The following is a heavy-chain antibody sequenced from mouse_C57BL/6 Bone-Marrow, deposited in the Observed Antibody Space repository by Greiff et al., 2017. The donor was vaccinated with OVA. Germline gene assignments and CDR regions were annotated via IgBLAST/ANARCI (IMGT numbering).Heavy chain of an antibody. J-gene: IGHJ3*01. CDR3: ARTHYDSREGFAY. D-gene: IGHD2-4*01. CDR1: GYTFTDYY. Sequence: VQLKQSGPELVKPGASVKISCKASGYTFTDYYMNWVKQSHGKSLEWIGDINPNNGGTSYNQKFKGKATLTVDKSSSTAYMELRSLTSEDSAVYYCARTHYDSREGFAYWGQGTLVTVSA. V-gene: IGHV1-26*01. CDR2: INPNNGGT.